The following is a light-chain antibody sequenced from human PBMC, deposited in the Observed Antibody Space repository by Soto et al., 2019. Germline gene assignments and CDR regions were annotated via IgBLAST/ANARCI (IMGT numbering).Light chain of an antibody. CDR1: QSISSW. CDR3: QQYNSYSLT. CDR2: KAS. V-gene: IGKV1-5*03. Sequence: DIQMTQSPSTLSASVGDRVTITCRASQSISSWLAWYQQKPGKAPKLLIYKASSLESGVPSRFSGSGSGTEFTLTISSLQPDDCATYSCQQYNSYSLTFGGGTKVEIK. J-gene: IGKJ4*01.